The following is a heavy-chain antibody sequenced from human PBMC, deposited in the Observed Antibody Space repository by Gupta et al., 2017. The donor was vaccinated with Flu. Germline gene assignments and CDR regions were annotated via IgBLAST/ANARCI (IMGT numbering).Heavy chain of an antibody. CDR2: INHSGST. J-gene: IGHJ4*02. V-gene: IGHV4-34*01. D-gene: IGHD2-15*01. CDR3: ARGYCSGGSCYIGFDY. Sequence: PPGKGLEWIGEINHSGSTNYNPSLKSRVTISVDTSKNQFSLKLSSVTAADTAVYYCARGYCSGGSCYIGFDYWGQGTLVTVSS.